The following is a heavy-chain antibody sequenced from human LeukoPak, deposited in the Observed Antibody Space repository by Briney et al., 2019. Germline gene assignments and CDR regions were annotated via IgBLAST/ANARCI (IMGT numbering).Heavy chain of an antibody. D-gene: IGHD6-6*01. V-gene: IGHV1-69*05. CDR1: GGTFTSYA. J-gene: IGHJ4*02. Sequence: SVKVSCKASGGTFTSYAISWVRQAPGQGLEWMGGTIPIFGTANYAQKFQGRVTITTDESTSTAYMELSSLRSEDTAVYYCARAPRSIWGSSSGFDYWGQGTLVTVSS. CDR2: TIPIFGTA. CDR3: ARAPRSIWGSSSGFDY.